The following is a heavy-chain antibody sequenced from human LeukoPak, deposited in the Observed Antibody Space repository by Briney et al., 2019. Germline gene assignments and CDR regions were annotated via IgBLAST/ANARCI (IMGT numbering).Heavy chain of an antibody. CDR2: ISGSGSSA. J-gene: IGHJ4*02. V-gene: IGHV3-23*01. D-gene: IGHD3-22*01. Sequence: PGGSLRLSCAASGFTFSSYAMNWVRQAPGKGLEWVSNISGSGSSAYYADSVKGRFTISRDNSKNSLYLQMNSLRAEDTALYYCAKGEVGGYYWFDYWGQGTLVTVSS. CDR3: AKGEVGGYYWFDY. CDR1: GFTFSSYA.